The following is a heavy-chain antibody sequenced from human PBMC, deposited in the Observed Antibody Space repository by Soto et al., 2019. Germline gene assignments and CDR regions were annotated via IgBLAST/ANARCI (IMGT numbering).Heavy chain of an antibody. CDR3: AHRRYSSGWNRGNYFDY. CDR2: IYWDDDK. Sequence: QITLKESGPTLVKPTQTLTLTCTFSGFSLSTSGVGVGWIRQPPGKALEWLALIYWDDDKRYSPSLKSRLTITKATAKNPVVLTMTNMDHVDTATYYCAHRRYSSGWNRGNYFDYWGQGTLVTVSS. D-gene: IGHD6-19*01. CDR1: GFSLSTSGVG. J-gene: IGHJ4*02. V-gene: IGHV2-5*02.